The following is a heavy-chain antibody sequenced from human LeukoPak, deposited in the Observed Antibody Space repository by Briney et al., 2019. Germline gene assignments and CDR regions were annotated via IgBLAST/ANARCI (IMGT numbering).Heavy chain of an antibody. J-gene: IGHJ4*02. CDR3: ARRAGGSPFDY. CDR1: GVSINDFY. D-gene: IGHD2-8*02. V-gene: IGHV4-59*01. CDR2: IYYDGST. Sequence: SETLSLTCTVSGVSINDFYWTWIRQSPGNGLEWIGYIYYDGSTDYNPSLKSRVTMSIDTSRSQFSLKLSSVTAADTAVYYCARRAGGSPFDYWGQGTLVTVSS.